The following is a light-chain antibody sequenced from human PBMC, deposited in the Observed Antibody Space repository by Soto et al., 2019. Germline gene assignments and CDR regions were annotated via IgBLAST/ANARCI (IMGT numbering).Light chain of an antibody. CDR2: AAS. V-gene: IGKV1-9*01. Sequence: DIQLTQSPSFLSTSVGDRVTITCRASQDIRNYLAWYQQKPGKAPKVLIYAASTLLSGVPSRFSGSGSGTEFSPTISSLQPDDFATYYCQQYNSYYTFGQGTKVDIK. J-gene: IGKJ2*01. CDR1: QDIRNY. CDR3: QQYNSYYT.